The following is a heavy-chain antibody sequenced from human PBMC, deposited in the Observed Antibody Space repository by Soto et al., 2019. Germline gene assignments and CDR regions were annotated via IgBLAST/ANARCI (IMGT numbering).Heavy chain of an antibody. Sequence: ASVKVSCKASGYTFTSYDINWVRQATGQGLEWMGWMNPNSGNTGYAQKFQGRVTMTRNTSISTAYMELSSLRSEDTAVYYCARAYRYYYGMDVWGQGTTVTVS. CDR3: ARAYRYYYGMDV. CDR1: GYTFTSYD. CDR2: MNPNSGNT. V-gene: IGHV1-8*01. J-gene: IGHJ6*02.